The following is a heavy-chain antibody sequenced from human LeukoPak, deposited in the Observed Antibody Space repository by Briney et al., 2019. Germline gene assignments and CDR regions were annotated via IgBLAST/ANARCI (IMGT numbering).Heavy chain of an antibody. V-gene: IGHV4-61*08. CDR3: ARGYSSGFDAFDI. D-gene: IGHD6-19*01. CDR1: GGSISSSGYY. J-gene: IGHJ3*02. CDR2: IYYSGST. Sequence: LETLSLTCTVSGGSISSSGYYWSWIRQPPGKGLEWIGYIYYSGSTNYNPSLKSRVTISVDTSKNQFSLKLSSVTAADTAVYYCARGYSSGFDAFDIWGQGTMVTVSS.